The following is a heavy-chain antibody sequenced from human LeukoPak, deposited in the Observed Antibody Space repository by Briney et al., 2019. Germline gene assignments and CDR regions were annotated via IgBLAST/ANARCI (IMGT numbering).Heavy chain of an antibody. CDR1: GGTFSSYA. J-gene: IGHJ4*02. Sequence: SVKVSCKASGGTFSSYAISWVRQAPGQGLEWMGRIIPILGIANYAQEFQGRVTITADKSTSTAYMELSSLRSEGTAVYYCARRPYDFWSGYYPRGDYWGQGTLVTVSS. V-gene: IGHV1-69*04. D-gene: IGHD3-3*01. CDR2: IIPILGIA. CDR3: ARRPYDFWSGYYPRGDY.